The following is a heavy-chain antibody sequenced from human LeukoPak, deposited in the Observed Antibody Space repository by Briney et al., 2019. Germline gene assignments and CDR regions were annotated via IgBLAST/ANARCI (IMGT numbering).Heavy chain of an antibody. J-gene: IGHJ4*02. CDR3: AREILWGFDY. Sequence: PSETLSLTCTVSGGYISSYYWSWIRQPPGKGLEWIGYIYTSGSTNYNPSLKSRVTMSVDTSKNQFSLKLSSVTAADTAVYYCAREILWGFDYWGQGTLVTVSS. CDR2: IYTSGST. CDR1: GGYISSYY. D-gene: IGHD2-21*01. V-gene: IGHV4-4*08.